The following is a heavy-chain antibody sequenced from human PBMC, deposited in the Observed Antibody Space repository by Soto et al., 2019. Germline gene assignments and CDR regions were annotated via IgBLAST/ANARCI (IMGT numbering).Heavy chain of an antibody. CDR3: ARSDHVDRYY. CDR2: ISPFHGDT. Sequence: QVELVQSGPEVKKPGASVKVSCKASGYSFTNYAIGWVRQAPGQGLEWVGWISPFHGDTNYAQNFQGRITVTTDSSTSTAYMDLGRLRSDDTAVYYCARSDHVDRYYWGHGTRITVSS. CDR1: GYSFTNYA. V-gene: IGHV1-18*01. D-gene: IGHD2-21*01. J-gene: IGHJ4*01.